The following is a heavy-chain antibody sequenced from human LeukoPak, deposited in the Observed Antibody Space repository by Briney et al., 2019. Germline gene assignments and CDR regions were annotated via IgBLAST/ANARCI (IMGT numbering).Heavy chain of an antibody. CDR1: GYSFTSYW. Sequence: GESLKISCNGSGYSFTSYWIGRVRPMPGKGLEWMGIIYPGDSDTRYSPSFQGQVTISADKSISTAYLQWSSLKASDTAMYYCARHSPRGIQQGDAFDIWGQGTMVTVSS. J-gene: IGHJ3*02. CDR3: ARHSPRGIQQGDAFDI. D-gene: IGHD5-18*01. CDR2: IYPGDSDT. V-gene: IGHV5-51*01.